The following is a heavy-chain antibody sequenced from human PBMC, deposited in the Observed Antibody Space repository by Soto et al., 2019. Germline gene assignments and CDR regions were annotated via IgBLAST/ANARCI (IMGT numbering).Heavy chain of an antibody. CDR3: ARDQHYCSSTSCYLLGYYYYGMDV. V-gene: IGHV1-18*01. J-gene: IGHJ6*02. Sequence: ASVKVSCKASGYTFTSYGISWVRQAPGQGLEWMGWISAYNGNTNYAQKLQGRVTMTTDTSTSTAYMELRSLRSDDTAVYYCARDQHYCSSTSCYLLGYYYYGMDVWGQGTTVTVSS. CDR2: ISAYNGNT. CDR1: GYTFTSYG. D-gene: IGHD2-2*01.